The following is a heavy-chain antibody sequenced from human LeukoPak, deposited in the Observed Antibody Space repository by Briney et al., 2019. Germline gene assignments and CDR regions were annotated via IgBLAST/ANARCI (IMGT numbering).Heavy chain of an antibody. CDR2: INQDGTEQ. V-gene: IGHV3-7*01. Sequence: GGSLRPSCAASGFTFSNYWMSWVRQTPGKGLEWVANINQDGTEQYYVDSMRGRFTISRDNAKNSLYLQLKNLRTEDTALYYCARDQGLSREAYLDYWGQGTLVTVSS. CDR3: ARDQGLSREAYLDY. CDR1: GFTFSNYW. J-gene: IGHJ4*02. D-gene: IGHD1-26*01.